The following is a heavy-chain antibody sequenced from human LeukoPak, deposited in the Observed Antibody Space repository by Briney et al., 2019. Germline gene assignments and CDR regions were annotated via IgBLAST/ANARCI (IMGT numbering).Heavy chain of an antibody. Sequence: GGSLRLSCAASGFTFSSYAMHWVRQAPGKGLEWAAVISYDGSNKYNADSVKGRFTISRDNAKNSLYLQMNSLRAEDTAVYYCARDRYYYDSSGYYHGGSFDYWGQGTLVTVSS. V-gene: IGHV3-30*04. CDR1: GFTFSSYA. CDR3: ARDRYYYDSSGYYHGGSFDY. D-gene: IGHD3-22*01. CDR2: ISYDGSNK. J-gene: IGHJ4*02.